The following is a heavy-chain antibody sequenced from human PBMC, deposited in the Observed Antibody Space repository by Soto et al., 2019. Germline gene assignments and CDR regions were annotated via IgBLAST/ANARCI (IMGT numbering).Heavy chain of an antibody. CDR3: AKVRVGIDVDFDY. J-gene: IGHJ4*02. CDR2: IRDSDSGGST. CDR1: GFTFSNSA. V-gene: IGHV3-23*01. D-gene: IGHD2-21*01. Sequence: GGPLRLPCVASGFTFSNSAMTWVRQAPAKGLEWVATIRDSDSGGSTFYADSVKGRFTISRDDSKNTLYLQMSSLRAEDTAMYYCAKVRVGIDVDFDYWGQGALVTVSS.